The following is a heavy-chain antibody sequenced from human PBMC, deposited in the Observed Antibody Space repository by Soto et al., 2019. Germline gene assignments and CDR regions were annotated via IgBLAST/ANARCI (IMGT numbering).Heavy chain of an antibody. D-gene: IGHD3-3*01. J-gene: IGHJ4*02. Sequence: GGSLRLSCAASGFTFDDYTMHWVRQAPGKGLEWVSLISWDGGSTYYADSVKGRFTISRDNSKNTLYLQMNSLRAEDTAVYYCARGIESGSMTDYYFDYWGQGTLVTVSS. CDR3: ARGIESGSMTDYYFDY. CDR1: GFTFDDYT. V-gene: IGHV3-43*01. CDR2: ISWDGGST.